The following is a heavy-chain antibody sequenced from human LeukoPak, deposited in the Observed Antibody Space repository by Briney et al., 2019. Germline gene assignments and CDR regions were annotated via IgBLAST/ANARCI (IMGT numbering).Heavy chain of an antibody. CDR1: GFTFSSYS. D-gene: IGHD3-22*01. CDR3: AKAGYYDSSGYYYYFDY. Sequence: PGGSLRLSCAASGFTFSSYSMNWVRQAPGKGLEWVAVTSNDGINKYYADSVKGRFTISRDNSKNTLYLQMNSLRAEDTAVYYCAKAGYYDSSGYYYYFDYWGQGTLVTVSS. V-gene: IGHV3-30*18. J-gene: IGHJ4*02. CDR2: TSNDGINK.